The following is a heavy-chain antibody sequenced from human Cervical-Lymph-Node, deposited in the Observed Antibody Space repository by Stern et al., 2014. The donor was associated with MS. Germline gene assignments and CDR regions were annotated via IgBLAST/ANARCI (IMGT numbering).Heavy chain of an antibody. J-gene: IGHJ4*02. CDR2: IRGRGASA. CDR1: GFSFSIYA. Sequence: VQLVESGGGLVQPGGSLRLSCAASGFSFSIYAMNWVRPAPGKGPEWVAAIRGRGASAYYADPVNGRFTISRDNSKNTVYLQMNSLRAADTAVYYCAKGLRQQLVPFDYWGQGTLVSVSS. D-gene: IGHD6-13*01. V-gene: IGHV3-23*04. CDR3: AKGLRQQLVPFDY.